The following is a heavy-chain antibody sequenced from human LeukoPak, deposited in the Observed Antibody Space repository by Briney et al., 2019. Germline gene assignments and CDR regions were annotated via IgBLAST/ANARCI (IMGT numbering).Heavy chain of an antibody. J-gene: IGHJ4*02. Sequence: SETLSLTCAVYGGSITGYYWSWIRQTPGRGLEWVGEIHYTGATSYNPSLKSLATISTDTSKNQFFLRLSSVTAADTAVYYCARGNILSGYCFDLWGEGALVTVSS. CDR1: GGSITGYY. V-gene: IGHV4-34*01. CDR2: IHYTGAT. D-gene: IGHD3-9*01. CDR3: ARGNILSGYCFDL.